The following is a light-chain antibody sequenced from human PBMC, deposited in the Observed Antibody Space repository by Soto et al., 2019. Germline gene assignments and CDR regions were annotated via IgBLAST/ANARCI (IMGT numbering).Light chain of an antibody. CDR2: ATS. V-gene: IGKV1-39*01. Sequence: DIQMTQSPSSLSASVGDRVTITCRASQSIEMYLNWYQQKSGKAPKFLMYATSHLQRGVPSRFSGSGSGTEFTLTISGLQPEDFGSYYCQQTYTVPYTFGQGTKLEIE. J-gene: IGKJ2*01. CDR3: QQTYTVPYT. CDR1: QSIEMY.